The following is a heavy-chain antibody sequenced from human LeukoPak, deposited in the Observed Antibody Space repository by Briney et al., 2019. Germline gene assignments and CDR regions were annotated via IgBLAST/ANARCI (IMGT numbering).Heavy chain of an antibody. J-gene: IGHJ4*02. D-gene: IGHD3-10*01. CDR2: IFSGGST. Sequence: SETLSLTCTVSGGSISSSSFYWGWIRQPPGKGLEWIGSIFSGGSTYYNPSLKSRVTISVDTSKNQFSLKLSSVTAADTAVYYCARGERLLWFGESGSYYFDYWGQGTLVTVSS. V-gene: IGHV4-39*07. CDR3: ARGERLLWFGESGSYYFDY. CDR1: GGSISSSSFY.